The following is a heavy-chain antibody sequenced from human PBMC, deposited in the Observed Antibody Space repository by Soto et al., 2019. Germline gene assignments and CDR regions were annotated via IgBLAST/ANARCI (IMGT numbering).Heavy chain of an antibody. V-gene: IGHV3-30-3*01. J-gene: IGHJ4*02. CDR2: ISYDGSNK. D-gene: IGHD6-6*01. CDR1: GFTFSSYA. CDR3: ARDGYSSSTDFDY. Sequence: GGSLRLSCAASGFTFSSYAMHWVRQAPGKGLEWVAVISYDGSNKYYADSVKGRFTISRDNSKNTLYLQMNSLRAEDTAVYYCARDGYSSSTDFDYWGQGTLVTVSS.